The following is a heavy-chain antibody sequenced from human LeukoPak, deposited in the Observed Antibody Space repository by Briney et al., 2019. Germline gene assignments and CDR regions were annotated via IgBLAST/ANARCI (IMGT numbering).Heavy chain of an antibody. Sequence: SETLSLTCTVSGYSISTSSAFWGWIRQPPGKGLEWIGEINHSGSTNYNPSLKSRVTISVDTSKNQFSLKLSSVTAADTAVYYCARRPLGYCSSTSCYTPNWFDPWGQGTLVTVSS. CDR1: GYSISTSSAF. J-gene: IGHJ5*02. CDR2: INHSGST. V-gene: IGHV4-39*07. D-gene: IGHD2-2*02. CDR3: ARRPLGYCSSTSCYTPNWFDP.